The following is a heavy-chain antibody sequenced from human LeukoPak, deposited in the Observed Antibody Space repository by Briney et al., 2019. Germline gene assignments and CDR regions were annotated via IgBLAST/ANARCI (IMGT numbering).Heavy chain of an antibody. CDR3: ARQNYRSGSAWAPDGMDV. V-gene: IGHV4-59*08. CDR2: IYYSGST. J-gene: IGHJ6*02. D-gene: IGHD3-10*01. CDR1: GGSISSYY. Sequence: KPSETLSLTCTVSGGSISSYYWSWIRQPPGKGLEWIGYIYYSGSTNYNPSLKSRVTISVDTSKNQFSLKLSSVTAADTAVYYCARQNYRSGSAWAPDGMDVWGQGTTVTVSS.